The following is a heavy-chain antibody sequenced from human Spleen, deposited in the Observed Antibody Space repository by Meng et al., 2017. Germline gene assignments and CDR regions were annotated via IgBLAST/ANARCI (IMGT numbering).Heavy chain of an antibody. CDR1: GGSFSGYY. CDR3: ARGGWPLDY. J-gene: IGHJ4*02. Sequence: QVQLQQWGAGLLKPSETLSLTCAVYGGSFSGYYWSWIRQPPGKDLEWIGEINHSGSTHYNPSLKSRVSISVDTSKNQFSLNLSSVTAADTAVYYCARGGWPLDYWGQGTLVTVSS. CDR2: INHSGST. V-gene: IGHV4-34*01. D-gene: IGHD2-15*01.